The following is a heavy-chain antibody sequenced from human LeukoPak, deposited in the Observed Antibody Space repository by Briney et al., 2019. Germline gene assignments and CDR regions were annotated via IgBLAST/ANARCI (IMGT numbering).Heavy chain of an antibody. Sequence: GGSLRLSCAASGFTFSSYSMNWVRQAPGKGLEWVSSISSSSSYIYYADSVKGRFTISRDNAKNSLYLQMNGLRAEDTAVYYCAREHGGYSSHYYYYGMDVWGQGTTVTVSS. CDR1: GFTFSSYS. V-gene: IGHV3-21*01. CDR3: AREHGGYSSHYYYYGMDV. J-gene: IGHJ6*02. CDR2: ISSSSSYI. D-gene: IGHD5-18*01.